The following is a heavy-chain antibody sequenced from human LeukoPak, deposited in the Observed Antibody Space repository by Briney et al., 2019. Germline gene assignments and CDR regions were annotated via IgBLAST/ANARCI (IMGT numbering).Heavy chain of an antibody. CDR1: GFTFSSYG. CDR3: ARDGEGLLWFGEYSRSSFDP. J-gene: IGHJ5*02. D-gene: IGHD3-10*01. V-gene: IGHV3-33*01. Sequence: GGSLRLSCAASGFTFSSYGMHWVRQAPGKGLEWVAVIWYDGSNKYYADSVKGRFTISRDNSKNTLYLQMNSLRAEDTAVYYCARDGEGLLWFGEYSRSSFDPWGQGTLVTVSS. CDR2: IWYDGSNK.